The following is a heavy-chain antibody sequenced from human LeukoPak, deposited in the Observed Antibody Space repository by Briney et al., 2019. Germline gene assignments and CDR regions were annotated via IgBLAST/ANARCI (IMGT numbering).Heavy chain of an antibody. CDR1: GDSISIHY. D-gene: IGHD3-16*01. CDR2: FTSSGST. V-gene: IGHV4-4*07. CDR3: ARTRRDAYLTPFKY. J-gene: IGHJ4*02. Sequence: SETLSLTCTVSGDSISIHYWSWIRQPAGKGLEWIGRFTSSGSTIYNPSLKSRVTISVDTSKNQLSLKLSSVTAADTAMYYCARTRRDAYLTPFKYWGQGTLVSVSS.